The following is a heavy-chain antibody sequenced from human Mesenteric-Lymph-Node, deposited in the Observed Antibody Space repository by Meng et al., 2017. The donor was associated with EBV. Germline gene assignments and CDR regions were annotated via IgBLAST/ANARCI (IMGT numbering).Heavy chain of an antibody. CDR2: IVPMFGPA. V-gene: IGHV1-69*01. Sequence: GQVVESGAELKKPGSWVKVPCKASGGAFRGYAISWVRQAPGQGPEWMGGIVPMFGPASYAKKFQGRVTITADESSSTAYMQLSSLRSDDTAVYYCARGGAGPNWFDPWGQGTLVTVSS. CDR1: GGAFRGYA. CDR3: ARGGAGPNWFDP. J-gene: IGHJ5*02. D-gene: IGHD3-16*01.